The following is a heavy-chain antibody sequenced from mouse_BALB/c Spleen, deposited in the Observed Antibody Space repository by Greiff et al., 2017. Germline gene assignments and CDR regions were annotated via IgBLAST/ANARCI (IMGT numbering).Heavy chain of an antibody. CDR2: IDPSDSYT. Sequence: QVQLQQPGAELVKPGASVKMSCKASGYTFTSYWMHWVKQRPGQGLEWIGVIDPSDSYTSYNQKFKGKATLTVDTSSSTAYMQLSSLTSEDSAVYYCTRYGYDDAYWGQGTLVTVSA. J-gene: IGHJ3*01. D-gene: IGHD2-2*01. CDR1: GYTFTSYW. CDR3: TRYGYDDAY. V-gene: IGHV1S127*01.